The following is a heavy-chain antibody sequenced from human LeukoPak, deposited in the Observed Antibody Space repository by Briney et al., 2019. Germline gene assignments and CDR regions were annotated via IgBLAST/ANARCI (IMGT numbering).Heavy chain of an antibody. J-gene: IGHJ4*02. CDR2: VSKDGTNK. Sequence: SGRSLRLSCAASGFTFSTCNMHWVRQAPGKGIEWMAVVSKDGTNKFYADSVRGRFTISRDNSKNTLYLQMNSLRGEDTAVYYCARRPPSMAGLDYWGQGTLVTVSS. CDR3: ARRPPSMAGLDY. D-gene: IGHD6-19*01. CDR1: GFTFSTCN. V-gene: IGHV3-30*01.